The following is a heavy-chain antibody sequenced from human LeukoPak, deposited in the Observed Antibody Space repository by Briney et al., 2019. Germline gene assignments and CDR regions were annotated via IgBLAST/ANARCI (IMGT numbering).Heavy chain of an antibody. V-gene: IGHV3-23*01. CDR3: AKTPGITVTTLKTHFDY. CDR2: ISGSGGST. D-gene: IGHD1-20*01. Sequence: GGSLRLSCAASGFTFSSYAMSWVRQAPGKGLEWVSAISGSGGSTYYADSVKGRFTISRDNSKNTLYLQMNSLRAEDTAVYYCAKTPGITVTTLKTHFDYWGQGTLVTVSS. J-gene: IGHJ4*02. CDR1: GFTFSSYA.